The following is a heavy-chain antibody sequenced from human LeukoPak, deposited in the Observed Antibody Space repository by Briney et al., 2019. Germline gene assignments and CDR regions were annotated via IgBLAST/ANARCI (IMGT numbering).Heavy chain of an antibody. CDR3: ARAFADSY. Sequence: GGSLRLSCVASGFTFSNYWMTWVRQAPGKGLEWVANIKRDGSEKYYVDSVKGRFTISRDNAQNSLYLQMNSLRAEDTAVYYCARAFADSYWGQGTLVTVSS. J-gene: IGHJ4*02. V-gene: IGHV3-7*01. CDR1: GFTFSNYW. D-gene: IGHD2/OR15-2a*01. CDR2: IKRDGSEK.